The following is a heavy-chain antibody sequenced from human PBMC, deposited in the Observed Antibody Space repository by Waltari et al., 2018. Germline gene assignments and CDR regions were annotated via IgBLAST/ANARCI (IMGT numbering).Heavy chain of an antibody. Sequence: QVHVVESGGGVVQPGGSLRLSCAASGFTPGNYGMHSVRPPPGKGLEWVAVIQYDGSIKNYADSVKGRFTISRENSKNTLYLEMKSLRAEDTAVYYCAREYSRICFHALDGWGQGTAVTVSS. D-gene: IGHD6-13*01. V-gene: IGHV3-33*05. CDR1: GFTPGNYG. J-gene: IGHJ6*02. CDR3: AREYSRICFHALDG. CDR2: IQYDGSIK.